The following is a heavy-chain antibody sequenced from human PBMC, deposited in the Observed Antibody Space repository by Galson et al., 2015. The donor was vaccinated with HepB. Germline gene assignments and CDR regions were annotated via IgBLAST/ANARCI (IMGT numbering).Heavy chain of an antibody. D-gene: IGHD3-10*01. Sequence: SLRLSCAASGFSVSGNYMSWVRQAPGKGLEWVSVIYSGGSTYYADSVKGRFTISRDNSKNTLYLQLNSLRAADTAVYFCARGYASGTYPDCFDYWGQGTRVTVSS. CDR3: ARGYASGTYPDCFDY. CDR2: IYSGGST. J-gene: IGHJ4*02. CDR1: GFSVSGNY. V-gene: IGHV3-66*01.